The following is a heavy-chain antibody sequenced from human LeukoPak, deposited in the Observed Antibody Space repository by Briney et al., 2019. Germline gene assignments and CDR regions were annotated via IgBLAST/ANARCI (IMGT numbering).Heavy chain of an antibody. Sequence: SETLSLTCAVYGGSFSGYYWSWIRQPPGKGLEWIGEINHSGSTNYSPSLKSRVTISVDTSKNQFSLKLSSVTAADTAVYYCARGLGYSSSWYGVNWFDPWGQGTLVTVSS. CDR2: INHSGST. V-gene: IGHV4-34*01. D-gene: IGHD6-13*01. J-gene: IGHJ5*02. CDR3: ARGLGYSSSWYGVNWFDP. CDR1: GGSFSGYY.